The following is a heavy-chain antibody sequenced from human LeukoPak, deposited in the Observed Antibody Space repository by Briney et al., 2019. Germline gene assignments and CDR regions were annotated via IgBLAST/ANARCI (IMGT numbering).Heavy chain of an antibody. Sequence: SVTVSLTCTVSGGSISGYYWSWLRQPPGKGLEWIGHIYYSGSTNYNPSLRSRLTISFDTSTSQFSLRLSSVTAADTAVYYCARHKPTGTYPLELWGQGTLVTVST. D-gene: IGHD3-10*01. J-gene: IGHJ4*02. CDR1: GGSISGYY. V-gene: IGHV4-59*08. CDR3: ARHKPTGTYPLEL. CDR2: IYYSGST.